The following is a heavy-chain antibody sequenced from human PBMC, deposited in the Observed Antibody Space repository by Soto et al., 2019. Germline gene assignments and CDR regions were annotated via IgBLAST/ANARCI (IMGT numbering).Heavy chain of an antibody. Sequence: EVQLVESGGGLVQPGGSLRLSCAASGFTFSSYWMSWVRQAPGKGLEWVANIKQDGSEKYYVDSVKGRFTISRDNAKNSLYLQMNSLRAEDTAVYYCAREGGTYYDILTGYHPLYFDYWGQGTLVTVSS. D-gene: IGHD3-9*01. CDR2: IKQDGSEK. CDR3: AREGGTYYDILTGYHPLYFDY. J-gene: IGHJ4*02. CDR1: GFTFSSYW. V-gene: IGHV3-7*01.